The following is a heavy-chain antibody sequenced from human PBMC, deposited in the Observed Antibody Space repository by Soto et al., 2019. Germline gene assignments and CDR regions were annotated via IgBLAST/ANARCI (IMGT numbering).Heavy chain of an antibody. V-gene: IGHV3-72*01. J-gene: IGHJ4*01. CDR1: GCTFSDHY. Sequence: EVQLVEAGGGLVQPGGSQRLSCAASGCTFSDHYMDWVRQAPGKGLEWVGRIRNEANSYTTDYAASVKGRFTISRDDSKDSLYLQMNSLKTEDTAIYYCARDSGKGAYFDYWGHGTLATVSS. D-gene: IGHD1-26*01. CDR2: IRNEANSYTT. CDR3: ARDSGKGAYFDY.